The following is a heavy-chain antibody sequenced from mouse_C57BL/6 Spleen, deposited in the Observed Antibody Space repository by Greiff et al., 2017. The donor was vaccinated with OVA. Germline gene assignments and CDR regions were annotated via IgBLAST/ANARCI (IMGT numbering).Heavy chain of an antibody. CDR1: GYTFTSYW. CDR3: ARRGGNSFYAMDY. D-gene: IGHD2-1*01. Sequence: QVQLKQPGAELVMPGASVKLSCKASGYTFTSYWMHWVKQRPGQGLEWIGEIDPSDSYTNYNQKFKGKSTLTVDKSSSTAYMQLSSLTSEDSAVYYCARRGGNSFYAMDYWGQGTSVTVSS. V-gene: IGHV1-69*01. J-gene: IGHJ4*01. CDR2: IDPSDSYT.